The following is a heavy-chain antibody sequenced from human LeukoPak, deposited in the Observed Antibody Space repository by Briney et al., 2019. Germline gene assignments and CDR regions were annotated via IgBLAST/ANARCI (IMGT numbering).Heavy chain of an antibody. D-gene: IGHD3-9*01. V-gene: IGHV1-3*01. CDR3: ARDRYDILTGYSYYFDY. Sequence: GASVKVSCKASGYTFTSYAMHWVRQAPGQRLEWMGSINAGNGNTKYSQKFQGRVTITRDTSASTAYMELSSLRSEDTAVYYCARDRYDILTGYSYYFDYWGQGTLVTVSS. CDR1: GYTFTSYA. CDR2: INAGNGNT. J-gene: IGHJ4*02.